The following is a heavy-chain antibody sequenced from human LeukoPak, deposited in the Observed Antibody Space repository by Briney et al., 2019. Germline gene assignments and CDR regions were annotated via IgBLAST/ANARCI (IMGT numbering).Heavy chain of an antibody. Sequence: GGSLRLSCAASGFTFSSSWMYWVRHAPGKGLEWVSRNSDGSNTSYAASVKGRFTISRDNAQNTLYLQMNSLRAEDTAVYYCASELRLGHWGQGILVTVSS. D-gene: IGHD3-16*01. CDR2: NSDGSNT. CDR1: GFTFSSSW. V-gene: IGHV3-74*01. J-gene: IGHJ4*02. CDR3: ASELRLGH.